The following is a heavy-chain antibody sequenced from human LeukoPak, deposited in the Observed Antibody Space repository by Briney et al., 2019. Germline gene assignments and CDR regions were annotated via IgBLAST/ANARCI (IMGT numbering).Heavy chain of an antibody. CDR1: GFTFSSYS. D-gene: IGHD3-9*01. CDR3: ARDHPYYDILTGYYISGTDY. J-gene: IGHJ4*02. CDR2: ISSSSSYI. V-gene: IGHV3-21*01. Sequence: GGSLRLSCAASGFTFSSYSMNWVRQAPGKRLEWVSSISSSSSYIYYADSVKGRFTISRDNAKNSLYLQMNSLRAEDTAVYYCARDHPYYDILTGYYISGTDYWGQGTLVTVSS.